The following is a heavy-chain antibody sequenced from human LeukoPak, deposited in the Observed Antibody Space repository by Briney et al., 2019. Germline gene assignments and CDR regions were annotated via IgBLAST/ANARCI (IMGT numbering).Heavy chain of an antibody. D-gene: IGHD1-26*01. CDR1: GGCVTTSTYY. CDR3: ATRRSGSYSEY. V-gene: IGHV4-39*01. Sequence: SETLSLTCTVSGGCVTTSTYYWGWIRQPPGKGLEWIGTIKNSGITHYNPSLKSRLTMSVDTSKNQFSLKLNSVTAADTAVYYCATRRSGSYSEYCGQGILVTVSS. J-gene: IGHJ4*02. CDR2: IKNSGIT.